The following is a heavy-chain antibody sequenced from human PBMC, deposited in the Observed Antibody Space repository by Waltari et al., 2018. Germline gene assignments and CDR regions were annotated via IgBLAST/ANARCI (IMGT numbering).Heavy chain of an antibody. V-gene: IGHV1-2*06. J-gene: IGHJ4*02. D-gene: IGHD4-17*01. CDR2: NNRNSGCT. Sequence: QVQLVQSGAEVKKPGASVKVSCKASGYTFTAYYMHWVRRAPGQGLEWMGRNNRNSGCTNDAQKFQGRVTMTRDTSNSTAYMGLSRLRSDDTAGEYCARSTTVVTFVFDYWGQGTLVTVSS. CDR3: ARSTTVVTFVFDY. CDR1: GYTFTAYY.